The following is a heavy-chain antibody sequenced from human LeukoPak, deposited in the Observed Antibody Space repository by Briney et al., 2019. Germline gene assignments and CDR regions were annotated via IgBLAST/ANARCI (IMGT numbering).Heavy chain of an antibody. Sequence: PSETLSLTCAVYGGSSSGYYWSWIRQPPGKGLEWIGEINHSGSTNYNPSLKSRVTISVDTSKNQFSLKLSSVTAADTAVYYCARGRRDFQHWGQGTLVTVSS. J-gene: IGHJ1*01. V-gene: IGHV4-34*01. CDR3: ARGRRDFQH. CDR2: INHSGST. CDR1: GGSSSGYY.